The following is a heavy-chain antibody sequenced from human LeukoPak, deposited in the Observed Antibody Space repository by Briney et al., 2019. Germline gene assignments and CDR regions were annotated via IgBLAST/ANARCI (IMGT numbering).Heavy chain of an antibody. J-gene: IGHJ5*02. V-gene: IGHV3-43*02. CDR2: ISGDGTIT. CDR3: ATDGAGFDT. Sequence: GGSLRLSCAASGLNLDAYAMHWVRQAPGKGLEWVSLISGDGTITYYADSVKGRFTISRDNAKKSLYLEMNNLRAEDTAVYYCATDGAGFDTWGQGVLVTVSS. CDR1: GLNLDAYA.